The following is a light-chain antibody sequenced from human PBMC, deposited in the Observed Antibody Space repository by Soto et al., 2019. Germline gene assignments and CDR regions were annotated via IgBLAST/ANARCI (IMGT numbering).Light chain of an antibody. CDR2: AAS. J-gene: IGKJ5*01. CDR3: QQSDVLPIT. V-gene: IGKV1-33*01. Sequence: DIQLTQSPSSLSTSVGDRVTITCQASQAIGKYLNWYQQKPGKAPKVLIYAASNLERGVPSRFSGGGSGTFFTFTISSLQPEDIATYYCQQSDVLPITFGQGTRLEIK. CDR1: QAIGKY.